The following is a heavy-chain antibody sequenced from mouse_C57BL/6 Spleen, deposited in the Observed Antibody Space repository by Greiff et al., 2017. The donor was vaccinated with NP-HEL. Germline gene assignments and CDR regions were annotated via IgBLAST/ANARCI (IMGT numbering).Heavy chain of an antibody. J-gene: IGHJ2*01. D-gene: IGHD3-2*02. V-gene: IGHV5-4*01. CDR2: ISDGGSYT. CDR3: ARDEGQLRLYFDY. CDR1: GFTFSSYA. Sequence: DVMLVESGGGLVKPGGSLKLSCAASGFTFSSYAMSWVRQTPEKRLEWVATISDGGSYTYYPDNVKGRFTISRDNAKNNLYLQMSHLKSEDTAMYYCARDEGQLRLYFDYWGQGTTLTVSS.